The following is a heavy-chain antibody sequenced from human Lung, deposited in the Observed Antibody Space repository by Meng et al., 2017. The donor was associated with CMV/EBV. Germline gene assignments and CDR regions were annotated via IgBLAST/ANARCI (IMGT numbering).Heavy chain of an antibody. D-gene: IGHD2-2*01. Sequence: ASXXVSXKASGYTFTNYYMHWVRQAPGQGLEWMGIINPSGGSTNYAQKFQGRVTMTRDTSTSTVYMELSSLRSEDTAMYYCARAPWAYCTKTSCYGFEPWXQGTXVTVSS. CDR2: INPSGGST. CDR3: ARAPWAYCTKTSCYGFEP. CDR1: GYTFTNYY. V-gene: IGHV1-46*01. J-gene: IGHJ5*02.